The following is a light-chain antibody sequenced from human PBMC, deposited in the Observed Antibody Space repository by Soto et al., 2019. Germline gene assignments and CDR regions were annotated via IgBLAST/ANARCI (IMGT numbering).Light chain of an antibody. Sequence: EIVLTQSPGTLSLSPGERATLSCRASQSITNTYLAWYQHKPGQAPRLLIYGISSRATGIPDRFSGSGSGTDFTLTISRLDPEDFAVYYCQQYSSSPWTFGQGTKVEIK. V-gene: IGKV3-20*01. J-gene: IGKJ1*01. CDR2: GIS. CDR3: QQYSSSPWT. CDR1: QSITNTY.